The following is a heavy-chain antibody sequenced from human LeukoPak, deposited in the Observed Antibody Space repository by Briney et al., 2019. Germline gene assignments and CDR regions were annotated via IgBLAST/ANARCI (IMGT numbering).Heavy chain of an antibody. CDR2: ISSSGTYI. CDR1: GFTFRTYS. Sequence: GGSLRLSCAASGFTFRTYSMNWVRQAPGKGLEWVSSISSSGTYIYYADSVKGRFTISRDNSKNTLYLQMNSLRAEDTAVYYCASGEYYYDSSGYHAHDYWGQGTLVTVSS. CDR3: ASGEYYYDSSGYHAHDY. D-gene: IGHD3-22*01. J-gene: IGHJ4*02. V-gene: IGHV3-21*01.